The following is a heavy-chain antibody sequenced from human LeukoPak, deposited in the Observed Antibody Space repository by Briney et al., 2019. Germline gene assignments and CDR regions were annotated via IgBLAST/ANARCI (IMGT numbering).Heavy chain of an antibody. CDR1: GYTFTGYY. Sequence: ASVKVSCKASGYTFTGYYMHWVRQAPGQGLEWMGWINPNTGGTNYAQKFQGRVTMTRDTSISTAYMELSRLRSDDTAVYYCARDLGDHSYGSPLDYWGQGTLVTVSS. V-gene: IGHV1-2*02. D-gene: IGHD5-18*01. J-gene: IGHJ4*02. CDR3: ARDLGDHSYGSPLDY. CDR2: INPNTGGT.